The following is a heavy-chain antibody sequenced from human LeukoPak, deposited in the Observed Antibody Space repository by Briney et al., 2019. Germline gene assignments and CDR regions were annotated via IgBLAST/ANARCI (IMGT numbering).Heavy chain of an antibody. Sequence: SVKVSCKASGGTFCSYAISWVRQAPGQGLEWMGGIIPIFGTANYAQKFQGRVTITTDESTSTAYMELSSLRSEDTAVYYCARVAHCSSTSCYEFDYWGQGTLVTVSS. J-gene: IGHJ4*02. CDR1: GGTFCSYA. CDR2: IIPIFGTA. D-gene: IGHD2-2*01. V-gene: IGHV1-69*05. CDR3: ARVAHCSSTSCYEFDY.